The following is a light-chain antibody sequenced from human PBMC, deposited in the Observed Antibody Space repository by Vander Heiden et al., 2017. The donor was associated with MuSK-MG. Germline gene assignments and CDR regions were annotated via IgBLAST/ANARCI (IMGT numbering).Light chain of an antibody. CDR1: SGDVVGYNY. Sequence: QSALTQPASVSGSPGQSITISCTGTSGDVVGYNYVSWYQQHPGKAPKLMIYDVSNRPSGVSNRFSGSKSGNTASLTISGLQAEDEADYYCSSYTSSSTLVVFGGGTKLTVL. V-gene: IGLV2-14*01. CDR3: SSYTSSSTLVV. CDR2: DVS. J-gene: IGLJ2*01.